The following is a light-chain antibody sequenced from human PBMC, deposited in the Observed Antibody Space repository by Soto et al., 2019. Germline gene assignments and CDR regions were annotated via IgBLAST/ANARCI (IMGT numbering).Light chain of an antibody. V-gene: IGKV1-27*01. Sequence: DIQMTQSPSSLSASVGDRVTITCRASQGISNYLAWYQQKPGKVPKLLIYAASTLQSGVPSRFSGSGSGTDFPLTISSLQAADVATYYCQKYNSAPWTVGQGTKVEIK. CDR3: QKYNSAPWT. J-gene: IGKJ1*01. CDR1: QGISNY. CDR2: AAS.